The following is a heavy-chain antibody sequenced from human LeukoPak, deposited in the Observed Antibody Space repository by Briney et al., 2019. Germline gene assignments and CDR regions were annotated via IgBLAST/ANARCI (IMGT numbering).Heavy chain of an antibody. J-gene: IGHJ5*02. D-gene: IGHD1-26*01. CDR2: IYSGGST. Sequence: GGSLRLSCAASGFTFSSYWMSWVRQAPGKGLEWVSVIYSGGSTYYADSVKGRFTISRDNSKNTLYLQMNSLSAEDTAVYYCARDYGGILSPWGQGTLVTVSS. CDR1: GFTFSSYW. CDR3: ARDYGGILSP. V-gene: IGHV3-53*01.